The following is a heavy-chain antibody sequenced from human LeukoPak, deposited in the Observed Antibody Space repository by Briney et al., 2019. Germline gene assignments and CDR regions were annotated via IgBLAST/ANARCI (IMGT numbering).Heavy chain of an antibody. D-gene: IGHD3-22*01. Sequence: SETLSLTCTASGYSISSGYYWGWIRPPPGKGLEWIGRIYHSGSTYYNPSLKSRVTISVDTSKNQFSLKLSSVTAADTAVYYCARDTDYYDSSGYAVDAFDIWGQGTMVTVSS. CDR3: ARDTDYYDSSGYAVDAFDI. V-gene: IGHV4-38-2*02. CDR1: GYSISSGYY. CDR2: IYHSGST. J-gene: IGHJ3*02.